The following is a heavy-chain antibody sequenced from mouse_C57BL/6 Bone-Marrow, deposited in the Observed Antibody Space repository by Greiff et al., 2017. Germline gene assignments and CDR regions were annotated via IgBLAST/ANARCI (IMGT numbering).Heavy chain of an antibody. CDR3: ARSTTVVAPVAY. Sequence: EVHLVESGGGLVKPGGSLKLSCAASGFTFSDYGMHWVRQAPEKGLEWVAYISSGSSTIYYADTVKGRFTISRDNAKNTLFLQMTSLRSEDTAMYYCARSTTVVAPVAYWGQGTLVTVSA. CDR1: GFTFSDYG. D-gene: IGHD1-1*01. V-gene: IGHV5-17*01. CDR2: ISSGSSTI. J-gene: IGHJ3*01.